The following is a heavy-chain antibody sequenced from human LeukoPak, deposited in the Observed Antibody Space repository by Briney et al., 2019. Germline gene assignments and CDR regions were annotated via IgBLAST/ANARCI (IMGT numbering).Heavy chain of an antibody. D-gene: IGHD3-3*01. Sequence: GGSLRLSCAASGFTFSNAWMSWVRQAPGKGLEWVSVIYSGGSTYYADSVKGRFTISRDNSKNTLYLQMNSLRAEDTAVYYCAHYDFWSARAFDIWGQGTMVTVSS. CDR3: AHYDFWSARAFDI. V-gene: IGHV3-53*01. CDR2: IYSGGST. CDR1: GFTFSNAW. J-gene: IGHJ3*02.